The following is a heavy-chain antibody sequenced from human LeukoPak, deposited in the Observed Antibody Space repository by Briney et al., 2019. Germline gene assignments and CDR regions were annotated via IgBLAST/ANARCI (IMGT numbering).Heavy chain of an antibody. J-gene: IGHJ4*02. CDR1: GVFISSGYW. Sequence: SETLSLTCGVSGVFISSGYWWSWVRQPPGKGLEWIGEIHHSGSTNYNSFLKTRITISVDKSRNQFSLRLSSVTAADTAVYYCARNGHYSMDHWGQGTLVTVS. CDR2: IHHSGST. V-gene: IGHV4-4*02. D-gene: IGHD2-21*01. CDR3: ARNGHYSMDH.